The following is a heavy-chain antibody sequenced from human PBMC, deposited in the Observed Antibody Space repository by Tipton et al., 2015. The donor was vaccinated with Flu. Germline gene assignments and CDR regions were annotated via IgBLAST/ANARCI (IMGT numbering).Heavy chain of an antibody. Sequence: LRLSCAASGFTFSDYYMSWIRQAPGKGLEWVSYISSSGSTIYYADSVKGRFTISRDNAKNSLYLQMNSLRAEDTAVYYCARSSDWNAHDAFDIWGQGTMVTVSS. D-gene: IGHD1-1*01. J-gene: IGHJ3*02. V-gene: IGHV3-11*01. CDR3: ARSSDWNAHDAFDI. CDR1: GFTFSDYY. CDR2: ISSSGSTI.